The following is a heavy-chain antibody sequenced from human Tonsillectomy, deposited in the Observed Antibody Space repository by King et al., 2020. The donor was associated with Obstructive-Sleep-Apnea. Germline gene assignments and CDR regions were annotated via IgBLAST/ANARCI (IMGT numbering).Heavy chain of an antibody. D-gene: IGHD5-12*01. J-gene: IGHJ4*02. V-gene: IGHV4-59*08. Sequence: VQLQESGPGLVKPSETLSLTCTVSGGSINNYYWSWTRQPPGKGLEWIGYVYYSGNTNFNPSLKSRVTISADTSKIQFSLRLSSVTAADTAVYYCARHRGVEDYGGYGDYFDYWGQGTLVTVSS. CDR3: ARHRGVEDYGGYGDYFDY. CDR2: VYYSGNT. CDR1: GGSINNYY.